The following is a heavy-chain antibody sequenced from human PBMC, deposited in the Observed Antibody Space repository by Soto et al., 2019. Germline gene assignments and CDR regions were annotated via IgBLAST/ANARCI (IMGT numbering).Heavy chain of an antibody. J-gene: IGHJ4*02. Sequence: ASVKVSCKASGYTFTTYIIHWVRQAPGQRLEWVGWINPGNGSRKYSQKLQGRITITGDTSATTVYMELSSLTSEDTAVYYCASDPIVAAGRIDDWGQGTLVTVAS. CDR3: ASDPIVAAGRIDD. CDR2: INPGNGSR. V-gene: IGHV1-3*01. CDR1: GYTFTTYI. D-gene: IGHD6-13*01.